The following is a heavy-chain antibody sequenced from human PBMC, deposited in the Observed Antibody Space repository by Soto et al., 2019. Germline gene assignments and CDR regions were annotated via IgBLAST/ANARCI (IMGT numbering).Heavy chain of an antibody. CDR2: ISWNSGSI. V-gene: IGHV3-9*01. D-gene: IGHD2-15*01. J-gene: IGHJ5*02. Sequence: VQLVESGGGLVQPGRSLRLSCAASVFTFDDYAMHWVRQAPGKGLEWVSGISWNSGSIGYADSVKGRFTISRDNAKNSLYLQMNSLRAEDTALYYCAKELLGYCSGGSCPLDPWGQGTLVTVSS. CDR3: AKELLGYCSGGSCPLDP. CDR1: VFTFDDYA.